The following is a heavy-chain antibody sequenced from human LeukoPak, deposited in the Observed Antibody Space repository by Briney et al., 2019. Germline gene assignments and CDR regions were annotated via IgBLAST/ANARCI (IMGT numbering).Heavy chain of an antibody. V-gene: IGHV3-30*02. CDR1: GFTFSSYG. CDR3: AKDVSFSGDFDY. Sequence: GGSLRLSCAASGFTFSSYGMHWVRRAPGKGLEWVAFIRYDGSNKYYADSVKGRFTISRDNSKNTLYLQMNSLRAEDTAVYYCAKDVSFSGDFDYWGQGTLVTVSS. D-gene: IGHD2/OR15-2a*01. CDR2: IRYDGSNK. J-gene: IGHJ4*02.